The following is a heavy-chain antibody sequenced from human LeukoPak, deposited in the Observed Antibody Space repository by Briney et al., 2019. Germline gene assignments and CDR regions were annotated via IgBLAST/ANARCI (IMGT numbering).Heavy chain of an antibody. V-gene: IGHV3-33*01. CDR3: APQSRGFDY. Sequence: GSLRLSCAASGFTFSSYGMHWVRQAPGKGLEWVAVIWYDGSNKYYADSVKGRFTISRDNAKNSLSLQMNSLRDEDTAVYYCAPQSRGFDYWGQGTLVTVSS. CDR2: IWYDGSNK. J-gene: IGHJ4*02. D-gene: IGHD3-16*01. CDR1: GFTFSSYG.